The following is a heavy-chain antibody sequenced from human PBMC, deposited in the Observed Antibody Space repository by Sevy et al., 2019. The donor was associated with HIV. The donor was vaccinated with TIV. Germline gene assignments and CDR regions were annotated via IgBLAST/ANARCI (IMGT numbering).Heavy chain of an antibody. V-gene: IGHV1-18*01. CDR1: GYTFSGYS. CDR2: MNTYNGNT. Sequence: ASVKVSCKASGYTFSGYSISWVRQAPGQGREGMGWMNTYNGNTKYAQKVQGRVTMTTDTSTSTAYMELRGLRSDDTAVYYCARDTREKSFDYWGQGTLVTVSS. J-gene: IGHJ4*02. CDR3: ARDTREKSFDY.